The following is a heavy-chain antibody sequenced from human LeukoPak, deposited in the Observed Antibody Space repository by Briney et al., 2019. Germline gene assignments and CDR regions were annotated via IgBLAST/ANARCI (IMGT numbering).Heavy chain of an antibody. CDR3: ARGGKYYYDSSGLHDY. J-gene: IGHJ4*02. CDR1: GYTFTGYY. D-gene: IGHD3-22*01. CDR2: MNPNSGNT. Sequence: ASVKVSCKASGYTFTGYYMHWVRQAPGQGLEWMGWMNPNSGNTGYAQKFQGRVTMTRNTSISTAYMELSSLRSEDTAMYYCARGGKYYYDSSGLHDYWGQGTLVTVSS. V-gene: IGHV1-8*02.